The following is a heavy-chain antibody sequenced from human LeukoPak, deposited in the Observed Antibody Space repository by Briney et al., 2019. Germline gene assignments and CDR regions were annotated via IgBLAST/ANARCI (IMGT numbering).Heavy chain of an antibody. CDR3: ARDAHYDFWSGYYSTWPLGY. CDR1: GFTFSSNA. Sequence: GGSLRLSCAASGFTFSSNAMNWVRQAPGKGLKWVSSISSSSSYIYYADSVKGRFTISRDNAKNSLYLQMNSLRAEDTAVYYCARDAHYDFWSGYYSTWPLGYWGQGTLVTVSS. D-gene: IGHD3-3*01. V-gene: IGHV3-21*01. CDR2: ISSSSSYI. J-gene: IGHJ4*02.